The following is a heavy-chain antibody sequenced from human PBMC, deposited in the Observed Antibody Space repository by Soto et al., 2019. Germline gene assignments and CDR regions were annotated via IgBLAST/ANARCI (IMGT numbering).Heavy chain of an antibody. CDR3: SKDDIVAAAHDY. D-gene: IGHD2-2*01. J-gene: IGHJ4*02. V-gene: IGHV3-73*01. CDR1: GFTVSNSY. Sequence: HPGGSLRLSCAASGFTVSNSYMSWVRQASGKGLEWLGRIGSKGETYATTYAASVKGRFTISRDNSKNTLYLQMNSLRSEDTAVYYCSKDDIVAAAHDYCGQGSLVTGSS. CDR2: IGSKGETYAT.